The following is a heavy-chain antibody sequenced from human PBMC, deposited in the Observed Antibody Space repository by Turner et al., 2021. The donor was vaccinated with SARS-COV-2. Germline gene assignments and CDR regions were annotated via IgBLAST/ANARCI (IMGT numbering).Heavy chain of an antibody. CDR3: ARDGGTGTTFPFFDY. V-gene: IGHV3-33*01. D-gene: IGHD1-7*01. J-gene: IGHJ4*02. CDR2: SWYAGSYK. Sequence: QVQLVESGGGVVQPGRSLRLSCAASGFTFSSYGMHWVRQAPGKGLEWVAVSWYAGSYKYYADSVKGRFTISRDNSKNTLYLQMNSRRAEDTALYYCARDGGTGTTFPFFDYWGQGTLVTVSS. CDR1: GFTFSSYG.